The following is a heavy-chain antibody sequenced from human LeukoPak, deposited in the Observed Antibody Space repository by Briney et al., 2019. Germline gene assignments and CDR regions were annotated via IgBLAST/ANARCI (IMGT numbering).Heavy chain of an antibody. CDR1: GFTVSSNY. V-gene: IGHV3-53*01. J-gene: IGHJ4*02. D-gene: IGHD2/OR15-2a*01. CDR3: ARLTTSEQDFDY. CDR2: IYSGGST. Sequence: GGSLRLSCAASGFTVSSNYMSWVRQAPGKGLEWVSVIYSGGSTYYADSVKGRFTISRDNSKNTLYLQMNSLRAEDTAVYYCARLTTSEQDFDYWGQGTLVTVSS.